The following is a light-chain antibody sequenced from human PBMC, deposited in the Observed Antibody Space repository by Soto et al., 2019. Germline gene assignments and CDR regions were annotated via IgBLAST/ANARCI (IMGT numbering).Light chain of an antibody. Sequence: EIVLTQSPGTLSLSRGEGANLSCSAGLSVSSNFLAWYQQKPHQAPRLLIYAASSRANGISHRFSGAESETGFTFTTLRLKPEDFAGDYCQQYGSSPFSFGPGTKGDLK. CDR2: AAS. CDR3: QQYGSSPFS. J-gene: IGKJ3*01. CDR1: LSVSSNF. V-gene: IGKV3-20*01.